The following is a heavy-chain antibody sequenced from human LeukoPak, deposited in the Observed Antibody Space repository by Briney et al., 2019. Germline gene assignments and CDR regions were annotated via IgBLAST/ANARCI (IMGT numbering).Heavy chain of an antibody. Sequence: ASVTVSFTTSGYTFTVKFLHWLRQAPGQGLEWMGGIDPKSGGPVYGQNFRGRVTVTRDTSVSTAHMELSRLRSDDTAVYFCALENCYVDTGCSKSFDYWGQGTLVTVSS. J-gene: IGHJ4*02. CDR3: ALENCYVDTGCSKSFDY. CDR1: GYTFTVKF. V-gene: IGHV1-2*02. CDR2: IDPKSGGP. D-gene: IGHD3-9*01.